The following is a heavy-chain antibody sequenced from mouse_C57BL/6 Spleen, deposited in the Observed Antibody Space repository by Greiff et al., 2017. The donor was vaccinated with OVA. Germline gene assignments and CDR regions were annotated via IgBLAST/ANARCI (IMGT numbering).Heavy chain of an antibody. J-gene: IGHJ2*01. V-gene: IGHV1-69*01. CDR1: GYTFTSYW. CDR3: ARWNYGNFDY. D-gene: IGHD2-1*01. Sequence: VQLQQSGAELVMPGASVKLSCKASGYTFTSYWMHWVKQRPGQGLEWIGEIDPSDSYTNYNQKFKGKSTLTVDKSSSTAYMQLSSLTSEDSAVYYCARWNYGNFDYWGQGTTLTVSS. CDR2: IDPSDSYT.